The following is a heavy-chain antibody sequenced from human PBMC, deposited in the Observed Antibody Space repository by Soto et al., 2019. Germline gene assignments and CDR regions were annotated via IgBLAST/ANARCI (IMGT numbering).Heavy chain of an antibody. CDR2: ISFDGANT. V-gene: IGHV3-30-3*01. J-gene: IGHJ4*02. CDR1: GFTFSSYN. CDR3: ARDGYNRGSFDY. D-gene: IGHD3-16*01. Sequence: QVQLVESGGGVVPPGGSLRVSCVASGFTFSSYNMHWVRQAPGEGLEWVAVISFDGANTFYADSVKGRFTISRDISRDTLYLQMSSLRDEDTAIYYCARDGYNRGSFDYWGQATLVTVSS.